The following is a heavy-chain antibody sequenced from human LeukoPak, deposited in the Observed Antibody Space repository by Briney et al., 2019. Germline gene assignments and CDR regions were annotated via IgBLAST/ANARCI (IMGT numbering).Heavy chain of an antibody. J-gene: IGHJ4*02. CDR1: GGSISSYY. D-gene: IGHD4-17*01. V-gene: IGHV4-59*01. Sequence: SETLSLTCTVSGGSISSYYWSWIRQPPGKGLEWIGYIYYSGSTNYNPSLKSRVTMSVDTSKNQFSLKLSSVTAADTAVYYCARSLYGEVDYWGQGTLVTVSS. CDR2: IYYSGST. CDR3: ARSLYGEVDY.